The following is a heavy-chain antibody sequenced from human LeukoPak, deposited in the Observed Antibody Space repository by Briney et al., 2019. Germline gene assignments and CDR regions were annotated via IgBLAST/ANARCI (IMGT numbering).Heavy chain of an antibody. CDR3: ARLSSYYDSSGNFDY. CDR2: ISSSSSYI. J-gene: IGHJ4*02. V-gene: IGHV3-21*01. D-gene: IGHD3-22*01. CDR1: GFTFSSYS. Sequence: GGSLRLSCAASGFTFSSYSMNWVRQAPGKGLEWVSSISSSSSYIYYADSVKGRFTISRDNSKNTLYLQMNSLRAEDTAVYYCARLSSYYDSSGNFDYWGQGTLVTVSS.